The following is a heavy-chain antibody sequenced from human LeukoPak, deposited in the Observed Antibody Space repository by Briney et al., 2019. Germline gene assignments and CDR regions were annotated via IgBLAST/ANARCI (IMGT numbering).Heavy chain of an antibody. D-gene: IGHD3-10*01. CDR1: GYTFTSYG. CDR3: ASLEYYYGSVSLDY. V-gene: IGHV1-18*01. Sequence: ASVKVSSKASGYTFTSYGISWVRQAPGQGLEWMGWISTYNGSTNYAQKFQGRVTMTRDTSISTAYMELSRLRSDDTAVYYCASLEYYYGSVSLDYWGQGTLVTVSS. J-gene: IGHJ4*02. CDR2: ISTYNGST.